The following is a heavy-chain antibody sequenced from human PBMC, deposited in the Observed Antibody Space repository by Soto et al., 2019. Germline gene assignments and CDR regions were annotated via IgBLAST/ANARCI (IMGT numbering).Heavy chain of an antibody. CDR2: ISYDGSNK. J-gene: IGHJ6*02. CDR1: GFTFSSYG. CDR3: AKQTVTTSYYYYYGMDV. V-gene: IGHV3-30*18. Sequence: QVQLVESGGGVVQPGRSLRLSCAASGFTFSSYGMHWVRQAPGKGLEWVAVISYDGSNKYYADSVKGRFTISRDNSKNTLYLQMNSLRAEDTAVYXXAKQTVTTSYYYYYGMDVWGQGTTVTVSS. D-gene: IGHD4-4*01.